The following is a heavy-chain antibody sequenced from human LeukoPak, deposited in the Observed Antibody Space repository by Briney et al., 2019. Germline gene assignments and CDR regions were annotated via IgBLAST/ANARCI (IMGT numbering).Heavy chain of an antibody. CDR2: INHSGST. J-gene: IGHJ4*02. D-gene: IGHD1-26*01. CDR1: GGSSSGYY. Sequence: SETLSLTCAVYGGSSSGYYWSWIRQPPGKGLEWIGEINHSGSTNYNPSLKSRVTISVDTSKNQFSLKLSSVTAADTAVYYCARAPHGATFDYWGQGTLVTVSS. V-gene: IGHV4-34*01. CDR3: ARAPHGATFDY.